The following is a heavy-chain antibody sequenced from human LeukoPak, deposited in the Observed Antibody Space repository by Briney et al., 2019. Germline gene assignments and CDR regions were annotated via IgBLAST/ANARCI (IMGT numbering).Heavy chain of an antibody. CDR1: GYTFTSYA. CDR2: INAGNGNT. V-gene: IGHV1-3*01. J-gene: IGHJ3*02. CDR3: ARGRGTQWLVRDAFDI. D-gene: IGHD6-19*01. Sequence: ASVKVSCNASGYTFTSYAMHWVRQAPGQRLEWMGWINAGNGNTKYSQKFQGRVTITRDTSASTAYMELRSLRSDDTAVYYCARGRGTQWLVRDAFDIWGQGTMVTVSS.